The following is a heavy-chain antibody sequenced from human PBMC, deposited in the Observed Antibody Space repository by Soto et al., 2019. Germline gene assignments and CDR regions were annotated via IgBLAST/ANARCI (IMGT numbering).Heavy chain of an antibody. CDR3: AKDNTDCSSTSCYRQSLDY. CDR2: ISYDGSNK. D-gene: IGHD2-2*01. V-gene: IGHV3-30*18. J-gene: IGHJ4*02. CDR1: GFTFSSYG. Sequence: PGGSLRLSCAASGFTFSSYGMHWVRQAPGKGLEWVAVISYDGSNKYYADSVKGRFTISRDNSKNTLYLQMNSLRAEDTAVYYCAKDNTDCSSTSCYRQSLDYWGQGTLVTVSS.